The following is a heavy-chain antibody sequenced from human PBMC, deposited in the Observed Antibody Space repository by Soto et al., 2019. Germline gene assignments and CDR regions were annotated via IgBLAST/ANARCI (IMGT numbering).Heavy chain of an antibody. J-gene: IGHJ6*02. V-gene: IGHV4-39*01. CDR1: GGSISSSSYY. CDR2: IYYSGST. Sequence: SETLSLTCTVSGGSISSSSYYWGWIRQPPGKGLEWIGSIYYSGSTYYNPSLKSRVTISVDTSKNQFSLKLSSVTAADTAVYYCASTMVRGAFYYYGMDVWGQGTTVTVSS. D-gene: IGHD3-10*01. CDR3: ASTMVRGAFYYYGMDV.